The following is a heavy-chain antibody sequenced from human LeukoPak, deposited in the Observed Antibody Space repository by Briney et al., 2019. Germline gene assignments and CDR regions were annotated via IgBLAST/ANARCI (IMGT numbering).Heavy chain of an antibody. CDR2: SNPNSVGT. CDR1: GYTFTGDY. Sequence: ASVEVSCKASGYTFTGDYMHWVRQAPGQGLEWMGRSNPNSVGTNYAQKFQGRVTMCRDTSLSAAYMESSRLRSDNTPVYNCARALRYYGARNYSYWGQGTLVTVSS. D-gene: IGHD3-10*01. J-gene: IGHJ4*02. CDR3: ARALRYYGARNYSY. V-gene: IGHV1-2*06.